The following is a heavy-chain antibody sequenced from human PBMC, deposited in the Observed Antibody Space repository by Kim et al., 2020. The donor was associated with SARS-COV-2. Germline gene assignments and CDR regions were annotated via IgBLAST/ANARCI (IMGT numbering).Heavy chain of an antibody. J-gene: IGHJ4*02. Sequence: GGSLRLSCAASGFTFSNYAMSWVRQAPGKGLEWVSAISGGGGATYYADSVKGRFTISRDNSKNTLYLQMNSLRADDTAVYYCARRMAVAYFDYWGQGTLVTVSS. CDR3: ARRMAVAYFDY. CDR2: ISGGGGAT. CDR1: GFTFSNYA. V-gene: IGHV3-23*01. D-gene: IGHD6-19*01.